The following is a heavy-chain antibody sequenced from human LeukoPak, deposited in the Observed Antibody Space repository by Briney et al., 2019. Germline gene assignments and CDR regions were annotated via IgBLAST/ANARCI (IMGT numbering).Heavy chain of an antibody. J-gene: IGHJ4*02. CDR3: ASASGTMAGPYYFDY. CDR2: IYYSGST. CDR1: GGSISSSSYY. D-gene: IGHD6-19*01. Sequence: SETLSLTCTVSGGSISSSSYYWGWIRQPPGKGLEWTGSIYYSGSTYYNPSLKSRVTISVDASKNQFSLKLSSVTAADTAVYYCASASGTMAGPYYFDYWGQGTLVTVSS. V-gene: IGHV4-39*07.